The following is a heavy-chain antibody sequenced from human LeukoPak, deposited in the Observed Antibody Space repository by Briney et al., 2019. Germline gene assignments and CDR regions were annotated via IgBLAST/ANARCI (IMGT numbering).Heavy chain of an antibody. V-gene: IGHV3-23*01. CDR2: ISDRGDIT. J-gene: IGHJ3*02. Sequence: GGSLRLSCAASGFAFSKLAMGWVRQAPGKGLEWVSVISDRGDITYYGDSVKGRFTISRDNSKNTLYLHMNSLRAEDTAVYYCARAGDYGSGSCAFDMWGQGTMVTVSS. D-gene: IGHD3-10*01. CDR1: GFAFSKLA. CDR3: ARAGDYGSGSCAFDM.